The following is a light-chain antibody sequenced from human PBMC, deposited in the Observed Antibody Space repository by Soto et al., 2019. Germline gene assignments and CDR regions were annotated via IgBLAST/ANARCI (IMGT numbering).Light chain of an antibody. CDR1: QRVSKY. CDR3: QQSYSTPGT. J-gene: IGKJ1*01. CDR2: GAI. Sequence: DIQMTQSPSSLSASVGDRVTITCRARQRVSKYLNWYQQNPGKAPKLLIYGAISLHSGVPSRFSGSGSGTYFTLTISNLQPEDFASYYCQQSYSTPGTFGQGTKVEIK. V-gene: IGKV1-39*01.